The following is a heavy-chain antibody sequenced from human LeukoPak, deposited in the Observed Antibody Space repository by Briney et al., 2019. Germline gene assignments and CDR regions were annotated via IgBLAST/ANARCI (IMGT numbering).Heavy chain of an antibody. V-gene: IGHV4-59*01. CDR2: IYYSGST. CDR1: GGSFSSYY. J-gene: IGHJ3*02. Sequence: SETLSLTCAVYGGSFSSYYWSWIRQPPGKGLEWIGYIYYSGSTNYNPSLKSRVTISVDTSKNQFSLKLSSVTAADTAVYYCARAPRITIFGVVQYAFDIWGQGTMVTVSS. CDR3: ARAPRITIFGVVQYAFDI. D-gene: IGHD3-3*01.